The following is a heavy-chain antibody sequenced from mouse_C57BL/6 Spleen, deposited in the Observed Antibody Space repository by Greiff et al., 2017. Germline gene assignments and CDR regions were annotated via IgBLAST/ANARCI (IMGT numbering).Heavy chain of an antibody. V-gene: IGHV1-74*01. CDR1: GYTFTSYW. CDR3: AIEGPHYYGSSYDAY. Sequence: VQLQQSGAELVKPGASVKVSCKASGYTFTSYWMHWVKQRPGQGLEWIGRIHPSDSDTNYNQKFKGKATLTVDKSSSTAYMQLSSLTSEDSAVYYCAIEGPHYYGSSYDAYWGQGTLVTVSA. D-gene: IGHD1-1*01. J-gene: IGHJ3*01. CDR2: IHPSDSDT.